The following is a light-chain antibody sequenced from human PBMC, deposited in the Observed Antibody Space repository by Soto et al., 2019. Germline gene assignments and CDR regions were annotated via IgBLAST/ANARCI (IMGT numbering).Light chain of an antibody. CDR1: QSVSSSY. V-gene: IGKV3-20*01. CDR3: QQYGSSLTWT. Sequence: EILLTQSPATLSLSQGERSTLXXRASQSVSSSYLAWYQQKPGQAPRLXXYGASSRATGIPDRFSGSGSGTDFTLTISRLEPEDFAVYYCQQYGSSLTWTFGQGTKVDIK. CDR2: GAS. J-gene: IGKJ1*01.